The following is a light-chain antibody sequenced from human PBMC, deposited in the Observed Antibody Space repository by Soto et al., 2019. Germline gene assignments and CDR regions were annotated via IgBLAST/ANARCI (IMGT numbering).Light chain of an antibody. CDR1: SSDVGGYNY. J-gene: IGLJ1*01. Sequence: QSALTQPASVSGSPGQSITISCTGTSSDVGGYNYVSWYQHHPGKAPKLMIYDVSNRPSGVSNRFSGSKSGNTASLIISGLQAEDEADYYCSSYTSSSTLSTYVFGTGTKVPVL. CDR2: DVS. CDR3: SSYTSSSTLSTYV. V-gene: IGLV2-14*03.